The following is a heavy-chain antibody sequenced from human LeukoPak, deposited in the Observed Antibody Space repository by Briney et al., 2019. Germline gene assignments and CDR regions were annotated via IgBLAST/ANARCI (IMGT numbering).Heavy chain of an antibody. J-gene: IGHJ4*02. Sequence: ASVKVSCKASGYTFTGYYMHWVRQDPGQGLEWMGWINPNSGGTNYAQKFQGWVTMTRDTSISTAYMELSRLRSDDTAVYYCARAIAAAGTLFDYWGQGTLVTVSS. CDR2: INPNSGGT. CDR3: ARAIAAAGTLFDY. V-gene: IGHV1-2*04. D-gene: IGHD6-13*01. CDR1: GYTFTGYY.